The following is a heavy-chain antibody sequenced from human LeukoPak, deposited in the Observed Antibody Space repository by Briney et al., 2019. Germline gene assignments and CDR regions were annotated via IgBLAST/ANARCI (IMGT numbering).Heavy chain of an antibody. CDR3: ARERCSSTSCASPFDP. CDR2: ISYDGSNK. CDR1: GFTFSSYA. D-gene: IGHD2-2*01. J-gene: IGHJ5*02. V-gene: IGHV3-30-3*01. Sequence: GGSLRLSCAASGFTFSSYAMHWVRQAPGKGLEWVAVISYDGSNKYYADSAKGRFTIPRDNSKNTLYLQMNSLRAEDTAVYYCARERCSSTSCASPFDPWGQGTLVTVSS.